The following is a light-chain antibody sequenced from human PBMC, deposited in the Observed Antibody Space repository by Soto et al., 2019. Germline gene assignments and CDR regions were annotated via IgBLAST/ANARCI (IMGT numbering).Light chain of an antibody. J-gene: IGLJ1*01. CDR2: DVS. CDR1: SSDIGGYNY. V-gene: IGLV2-14*03. Sequence: QLVLTQPASVSGSPGQSITISCTGTSSDIGGYNYVSWYQQHPGKAPKLMIYDVSNRPSGVSNRFSGSKSGNTASLTISGLQAEDEADYYCCSYTNSNTYVFGTGTKLTVL. CDR3: CSYTNSNTYV.